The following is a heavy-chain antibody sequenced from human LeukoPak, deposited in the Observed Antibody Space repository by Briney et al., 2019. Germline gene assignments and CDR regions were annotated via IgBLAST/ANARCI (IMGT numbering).Heavy chain of an antibody. CDR1: GGSISSYY. CDR3: ANCGYSYGCDY. V-gene: IGHV4-59*01. CDR2: IYYSGST. D-gene: IGHD5-18*01. J-gene: IGHJ4*02. Sequence: SETLSLTCTVSGGSISSYYWSWIRQPPGKGLEWIGYIYYSGSTNYNPSLKSRVTISVDTSKNQFSLKLSSVTAADTAVYYCANCGYSYGCDYWGQGTLVTVSS.